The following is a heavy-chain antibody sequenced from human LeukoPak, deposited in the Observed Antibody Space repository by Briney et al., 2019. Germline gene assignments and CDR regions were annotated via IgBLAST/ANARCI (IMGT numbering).Heavy chain of an antibody. D-gene: IGHD3-9*01. CDR1: GYTFTSYG. Sequence: ASVKVSCKASGYTFTSYGISWVRQAPGQGLEWMGWISAYNGNTNYAQKLQGRVTMTTDTSTSTAYTELRSLRSDDTAVYYCARPQALRYFDWLLDGMDVWGQGTTVTVSS. CDR3: ARPQALRYFDWLLDGMDV. J-gene: IGHJ6*02. CDR2: ISAYNGNT. V-gene: IGHV1-18*01.